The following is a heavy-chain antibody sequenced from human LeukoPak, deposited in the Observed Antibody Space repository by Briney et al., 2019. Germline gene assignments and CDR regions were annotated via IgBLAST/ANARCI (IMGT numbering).Heavy chain of an antibody. Sequence: SDTLSLTCTVSGDSISSGGYYWTWIRQPAGEGLEWIGLIYTTGDTMYNPSLKSRITISLDTSKNQLSLKMTSVSAAVTAVYYCARDRGVTVARGVPSWFDPWGQGTLVTVSS. J-gene: IGHJ5*02. V-gene: IGHV4-61*02. CDR3: ARDRGVTVARGVPSWFDP. CDR2: IYTTGDT. CDR1: GDSISSGGYY. D-gene: IGHD3-10*01.